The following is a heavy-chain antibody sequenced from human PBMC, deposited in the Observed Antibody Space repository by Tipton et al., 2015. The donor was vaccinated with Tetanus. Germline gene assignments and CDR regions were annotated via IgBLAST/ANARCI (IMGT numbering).Heavy chain of an antibody. D-gene: IGHD4-23*01. Sequence: QLVQSGAEVKKTGSSVKISCKASGYTLTYRYLHWVRQAPGQALEWMGITNPNDGERMYAQRFQGRLTMTRDTSTSTVYMDLSSPGSDDTAVYYCARERSGGLFEYWGQGTLVTVSS. V-gene: IGHV1-46*01. CDR3: ARERSGGLFEY. J-gene: IGHJ4*02. CDR2: TNPNDGER. CDR1: GYTLTYRY.